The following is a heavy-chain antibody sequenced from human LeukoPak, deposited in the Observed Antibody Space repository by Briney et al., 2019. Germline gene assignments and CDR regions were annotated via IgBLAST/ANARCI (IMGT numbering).Heavy chain of an antibody. CDR3: ARGGGLDV. CDR1: GFTFSSYW. CDR2: INHNGNVN. J-gene: IGHJ6*02. Sequence: PGGSLRLSCAASGFTFSSYWMNWARQAPGKELEWVASINHNGNVNYYVDSVKGRFTISRDNAKNSLYLQMSNLRAEDTAVYFRARGGGLDVWGQGATVTVSS. V-gene: IGHV3-7*03. D-gene: IGHD3-16*01.